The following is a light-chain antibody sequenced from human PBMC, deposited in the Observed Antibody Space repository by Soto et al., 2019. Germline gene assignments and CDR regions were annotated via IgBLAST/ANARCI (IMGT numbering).Light chain of an antibody. CDR1: KLGDKY. V-gene: IGLV3-1*01. Sequence: SYELTQPPSVSVSPGQTASITCSGHKLGDKYACWYQQKPGQSPVLIIYQDTKRPSGIPERFSGSNSGNTATLTISGTQAMDEADFYCQAWDSSTVVLGGVTPLTVL. CDR3: QAWDSSTVV. J-gene: IGLJ2*01. CDR2: QDT.